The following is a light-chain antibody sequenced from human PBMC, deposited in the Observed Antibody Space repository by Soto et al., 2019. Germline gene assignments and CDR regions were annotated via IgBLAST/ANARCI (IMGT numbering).Light chain of an antibody. CDR2: KAS. CDR3: QQYESYPLT. Sequence: DIQMTQSPSTLSASVGDRVTITCRASQSINSWLAWYRQNPGTAPKVLIYKASSLESGVSSRFSGSGSGTEFTLTISSLQPDDFATYCRQQYESYPLTFGGGTKVEIK. CDR1: QSINSW. J-gene: IGKJ4*01. V-gene: IGKV1-5*03.